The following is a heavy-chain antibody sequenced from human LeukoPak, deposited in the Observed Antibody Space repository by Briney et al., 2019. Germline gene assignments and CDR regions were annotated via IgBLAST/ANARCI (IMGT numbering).Heavy chain of an antibody. CDR3: ARALYGSGYCSSTSCYMPDDY. CDR2: IKQDGSEK. J-gene: IGHJ4*02. V-gene: IGHV3-7*01. D-gene: IGHD2-2*02. CDR1: GFTFSDFW. Sequence: PGGSLRLSCAGSGFTFSDFWMTWVRQTPGKGLEWVANIKQDGSEKYYVDSVKGRFTISRDNAKNSLYLQMNSLRAEDTAVYYCARALYGSGYCSSTSCYMPDDYWGQGTLVTVSS.